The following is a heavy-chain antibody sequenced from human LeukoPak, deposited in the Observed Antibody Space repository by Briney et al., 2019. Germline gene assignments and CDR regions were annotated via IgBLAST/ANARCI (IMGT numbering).Heavy chain of an antibody. Sequence: PSQTLSLTCTVSGGSISSGSYYWSWIRQPAGKALEWIGRIYTSGSTNYNPSLKSRVTISVDTSKTQFSLRLNSVTAADTAVYYCATGVVVPAATYYFDYWGQGALVTVSS. CDR1: GGSISSGSYY. D-gene: IGHD2-2*01. V-gene: IGHV4-61*02. J-gene: IGHJ4*02. CDR2: IYTSGST. CDR3: ATGVVVPAATYYFDY.